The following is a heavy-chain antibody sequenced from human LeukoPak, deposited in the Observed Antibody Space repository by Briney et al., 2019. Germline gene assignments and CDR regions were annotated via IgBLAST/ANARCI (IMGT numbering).Heavy chain of an antibody. CDR2: INHSGST. CDR3: ARIDTAMVYPFDY. CDR1: GGSFSGYY. J-gene: IGHJ4*02. Sequence: SETLPLTCAVYGGSFSGYYWSWIRQPPGKGLEWIGEINHSGSTNYNPSLKSRVTISVDTSKNQFSLKLSSVTAADTAVYYCARIDTAMVYPFDYWGQRTLVTVSS. D-gene: IGHD5-18*01. V-gene: IGHV4-34*01.